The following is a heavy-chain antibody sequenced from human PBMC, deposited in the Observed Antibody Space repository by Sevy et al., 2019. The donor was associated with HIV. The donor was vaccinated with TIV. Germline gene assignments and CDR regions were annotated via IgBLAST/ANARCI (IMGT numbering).Heavy chain of an antibody. CDR2: IYYSGST. D-gene: IGHD3-3*01. V-gene: IGHV4-39*01. CDR1: GASITSSTYY. Sequence: SETLSLTCTVSGASITSSTYYWGWIRQPPGKGLEWIGTIYYSGSTYYNPSLKSRVTISVDTSKNQFSLKLTSVTAADTAVYYCVRHRGYDFWSGYYDYWGQGTLVTVPS. J-gene: IGHJ4*02. CDR3: VRHRGYDFWSGYYDY.